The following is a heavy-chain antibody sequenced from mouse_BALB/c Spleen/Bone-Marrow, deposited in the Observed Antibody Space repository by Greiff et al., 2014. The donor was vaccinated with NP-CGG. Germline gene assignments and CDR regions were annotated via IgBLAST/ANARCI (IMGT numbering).Heavy chain of an antibody. V-gene: IGHV14-3*02. J-gene: IGHJ4*01. CDR1: GFNIKDTY. Sequence: VHVKQSGAELVKPGALVKLSCTASGFNIKDTYMHWVKQRPEQGLEWIGRIDPANGNTKYDPKFQGKATITADTSSNTAYLQLSSLTSEDTAVYYCALLLRYYAMDYWGQGTSVTVSS. CDR2: IDPANGNT. D-gene: IGHD1-1*01. CDR3: ALLLRYYAMDY.